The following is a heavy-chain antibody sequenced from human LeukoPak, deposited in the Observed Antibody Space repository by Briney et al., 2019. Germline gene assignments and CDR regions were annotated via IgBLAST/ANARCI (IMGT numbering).Heavy chain of an antibody. CDR3: ARAPESGYLYWDFDL. J-gene: IGHJ2*01. CDR2: ISSSSNYI. D-gene: IGHD3-3*01. V-gene: IGHV3-21*01. Sequence: GGPLRLSCAASGFTFSSYSMNWVRQAPGKGLEWVSSISSSSNYIYYADSMKGRFSISRDNAKNSLYLQMNSLRAEDTAVYYCARAPESGYLYWDFDLWGRGTLVTVSS. CDR1: GFTFSSYS.